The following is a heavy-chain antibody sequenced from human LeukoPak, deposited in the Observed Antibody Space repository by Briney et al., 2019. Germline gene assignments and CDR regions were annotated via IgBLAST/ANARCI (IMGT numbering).Heavy chain of an antibody. J-gene: IGHJ4*02. Sequence: GASVKVSCKASGYTFTSYGISWVRQAPGQGLEWMGWINPNSGGTNYAQKFQGRVTMTRDTSISTAYMELSRLRSDDTAVYYCARAGVLRFLEWLSPGDYWGQGTLVTVSS. CDR1: GYTFTSYG. V-gene: IGHV1-2*02. CDR2: INPNSGGT. D-gene: IGHD3-3*01. CDR3: ARAGVLRFLEWLSPGDY.